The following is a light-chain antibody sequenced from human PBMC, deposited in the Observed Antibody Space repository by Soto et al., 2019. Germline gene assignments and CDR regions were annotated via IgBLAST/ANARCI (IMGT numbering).Light chain of an antibody. V-gene: IGLV7-46*01. Sequence: QAVVTQEPSLTVSPGGTVTLTGGSSTGAVTSGHYPYWFQQKPGQAPRALIYDTSNKHSWTPARFSGSLLGGKAALTLSGAQHEDEAEYYCLLSYSGASYVFGPGTKLTVL. CDR3: LLSYSGASYV. CDR2: DTS. J-gene: IGLJ1*01. CDR1: TGAVTSGHY.